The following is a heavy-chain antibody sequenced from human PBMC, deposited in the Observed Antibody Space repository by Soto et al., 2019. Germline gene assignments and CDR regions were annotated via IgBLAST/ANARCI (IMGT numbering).Heavy chain of an antibody. J-gene: IGHJ6*02. D-gene: IGHD3-10*01. CDR1: GGTFSNYA. CDR2: IIPIYGTE. V-gene: IGHV1-69*06. CDR3: AFPGPRDGDNEEYYYGMDV. Sequence: GASVKVSCKASGGTFSNYAISWVRQAPGQGLEWMGGIIPIYGTENYAQKFQGRVTITADKSTSTAYMEVSSLRSEDTAVYYCAFPGPRDGDNEEYYYGMDVWGQGTTVTVSS.